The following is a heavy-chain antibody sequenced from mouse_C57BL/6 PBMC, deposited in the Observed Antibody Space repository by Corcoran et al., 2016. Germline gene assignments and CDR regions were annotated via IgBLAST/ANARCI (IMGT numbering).Heavy chain of an antibody. V-gene: IGHV1-66*01. CDR2: IYPGSGNT. CDR3: ARGEVVLLDY. CDR1: GYSFTSYY. D-gene: IGHD1-1*01. J-gene: IGHJ2*01. Sequence: QVHLQQSGAELVKPGASVKISCKASGYSFTSYYIHWVEQRPGQGLEWIGWIYPGSGNTKYNEKFKGKATLTADTSSSTAYMQPSSLTSEDSAVYYCARGEVVLLDYWGQGTTLTVSS.